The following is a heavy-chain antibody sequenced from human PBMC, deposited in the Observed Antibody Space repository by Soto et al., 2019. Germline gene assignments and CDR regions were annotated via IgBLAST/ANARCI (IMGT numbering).Heavy chain of an antibody. CDR3: GGQRANGYGDPNDSLDI. D-gene: IGHD4-17*01. V-gene: IGHV3-53*01. Sequence: EVQLVESGGGLIQPGGSLRLSCAASGFTVSANYMNWVRQAPGKGLQWVSLLYAGGATFYADSVKGRFTISRDSSKNTLYLQMDSLRAEDTAVYYCGGQRANGYGDPNDSLDIWGQGTVVSVSS. J-gene: IGHJ3*02. CDR1: GFTVSANY. CDR2: LYAGGAT.